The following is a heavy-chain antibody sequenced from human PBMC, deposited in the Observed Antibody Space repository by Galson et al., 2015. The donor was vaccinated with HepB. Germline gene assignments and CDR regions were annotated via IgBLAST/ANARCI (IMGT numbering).Heavy chain of an antibody. V-gene: IGHV1-69*13. J-gene: IGHJ6*02. Sequence: SVKVSCKASGGTFSSYAISWVRQAPGQGLEWMGGIIPIFGTANYAQKFQGRVTITADESTSTAYMELSSLRSEDMAVYYCARDRQDCSGGSCYYYYYGMDVWGQGTTVTVSS. CDR2: IIPIFGTA. CDR3: ARDRQDCSGGSCYYYYYGMDV. CDR1: GGTFSSYA. D-gene: IGHD2-15*01.